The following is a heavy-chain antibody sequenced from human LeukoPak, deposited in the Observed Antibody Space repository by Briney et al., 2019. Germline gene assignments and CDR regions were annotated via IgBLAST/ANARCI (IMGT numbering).Heavy chain of an antibody. D-gene: IGHD6-19*01. V-gene: IGHV5-51*01. CDR3: ARGWNFDY. CDR2: INPGDSDT. CDR1: GYTFTNYW. Sequence: GESLKISCKGSGYTFTNYWIGWVRPMPGKGLEWMGIINPGDSDTRYSPSFQGQVTISADKSISTTYLQWSRLKAADSAIYHCARGWNFDYWGQGTLVTVSS. J-gene: IGHJ4*02.